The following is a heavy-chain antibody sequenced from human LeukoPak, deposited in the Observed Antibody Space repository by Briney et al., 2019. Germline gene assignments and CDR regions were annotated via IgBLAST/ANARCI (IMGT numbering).Heavy chain of an antibody. V-gene: IGHV4-34*01. D-gene: IGHD2-2*01. CDR3: ARLKCSSTSCFYYYYMDV. CDR1: GGSFSGYY. Sequence: SETLSLTCAVYGGSFSGYYWSWIRQPPGKGLEWIGEINHSGSTNYNPSLKSRVTISVDTSKNQFSLKLSSVTAADTAVYYCARLKCSSTSCFYYYYMDVWGKGTTVTISS. CDR2: INHSGST. J-gene: IGHJ6*03.